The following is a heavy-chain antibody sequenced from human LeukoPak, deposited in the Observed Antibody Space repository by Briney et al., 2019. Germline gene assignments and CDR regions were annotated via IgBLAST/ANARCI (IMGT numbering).Heavy chain of an antibody. CDR3: ARDRLEAVTDDDYFDY. CDR1: GFTFSNHG. Sequence: GGSLRLSCAASGFTFSNHGMHWVRQAPGKGPEWVALIWYDGSNKFYGDSVKGRFTISRDNSKNTVYLQMNSLRTEDTGVYYCARDRLEAVTDDDYFDYWGQGTLVTVSS. D-gene: IGHD2-21*02. CDR2: IWYDGSNK. V-gene: IGHV3-33*01. J-gene: IGHJ4*02.